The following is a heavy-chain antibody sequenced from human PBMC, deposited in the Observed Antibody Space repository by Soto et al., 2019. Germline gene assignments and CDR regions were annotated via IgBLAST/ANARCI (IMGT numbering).Heavy chain of an antibody. D-gene: IGHD2-8*02. CDR2: INHSGST. V-gene: IGHV4-34*01. CDR3: ARDKITGLFDY. CDR1: GGSYNGYY. J-gene: IGHJ4*02. Sequence: QVQLQQWGAGLLKPSETLSLTCAVYGGSYNGYYWTWIRQPPGTGLEWIGEINHSGSTTYNPSLKSRVTISVDTSKNQFSLKLTSVTAADTAVYYCARDKITGLFDYWGQGTLVTVSS.